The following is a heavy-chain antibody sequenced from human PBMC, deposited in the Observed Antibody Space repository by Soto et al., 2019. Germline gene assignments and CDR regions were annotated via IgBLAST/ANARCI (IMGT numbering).Heavy chain of an antibody. CDR1: GLTFSDYY. D-gene: IGHD6-6*01. V-gene: IGHV3-11*05. CDR3: ARGRSSSVYFDY. CDR2: ISSSGHYT. J-gene: IGHJ4*02. Sequence: GGSLRLSCAASGLTFSDYYMSWIRQAPGKGLEWVSYISSSGHYTKNADSVQGRFTISRDNAKNSLYLQMNSLRAEDTAVYYCARGRSSSVYFDYWGQGTLVTVSS.